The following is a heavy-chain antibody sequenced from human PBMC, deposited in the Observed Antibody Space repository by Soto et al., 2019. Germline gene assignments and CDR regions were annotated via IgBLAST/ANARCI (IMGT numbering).Heavy chain of an antibody. CDR1: GYTFTSYY. Sequence: QVQLVQSGAEVKKPGASVKVSCKASGYTFTSYYMHWVRQAPGQGLEWMGIINPSGGSTSYAQKFQVRVTMTIVTSTSTCYMELISLSSEDPAVYYFAIGGYIYGSGDYWGQGTLVTVYS. CDR2: INPSGGST. V-gene: IGHV1-46*01. CDR3: AIGGYIYGSGDY. D-gene: IGHD3-10*01. J-gene: IGHJ4*02.